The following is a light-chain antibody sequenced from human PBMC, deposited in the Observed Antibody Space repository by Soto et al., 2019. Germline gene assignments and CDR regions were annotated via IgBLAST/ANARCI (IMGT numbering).Light chain of an antibody. CDR2: NNN. CDR1: SSNLGSYT. V-gene: IGLV1-44*01. Sequence: QSVLTQPPSASGTPGQRVTISCSGSSSNLGSYTLNWYQQVPGTAPKLLIYNNNERPSGVPDRFSVSKSGNSASLAISGLQSEDEAEYHCAAWDDSLNGWVFGGGTKLTVL. J-gene: IGLJ3*02. CDR3: AAWDDSLNGWV.